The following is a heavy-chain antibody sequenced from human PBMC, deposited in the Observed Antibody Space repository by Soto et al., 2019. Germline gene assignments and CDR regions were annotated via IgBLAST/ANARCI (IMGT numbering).Heavy chain of an antibody. V-gene: IGHV4-31*03. Sequence: QVQLQESGPGLVKPSQTLSLTCTVSGGSISSGSYCWIWIRQHPGKGLEWIGYIYYSGSTYYNPSLKSRVTISVDKSKNQFSLKLSSVTAADTAVYYCAIAVTTVTTYDYWGQGTLVTVSS. CDR1: GGSISSGSYC. CDR2: IYYSGST. D-gene: IGHD4-17*01. CDR3: AIAVTTVTTYDY. J-gene: IGHJ4*02.